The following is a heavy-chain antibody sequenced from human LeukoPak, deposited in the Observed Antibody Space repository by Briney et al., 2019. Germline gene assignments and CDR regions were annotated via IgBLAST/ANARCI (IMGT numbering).Heavy chain of an antibody. CDR1: GCTFSSYA. CDR3: AKDSSRIVGATSDY. CDR2: ISGSGGST. V-gene: IGHV3-23*01. J-gene: IGHJ4*02. D-gene: IGHD1-26*01. Sequence: GGSLRLSCAASGCTFSSYAMSWFRQAPGKGLESVSAISGSGGSTYYADSVKVRFTISRDTSKNTLYLQMNSLRAEDTAVYYCAKDSSRIVGATSDYWGQGTLVTVSS.